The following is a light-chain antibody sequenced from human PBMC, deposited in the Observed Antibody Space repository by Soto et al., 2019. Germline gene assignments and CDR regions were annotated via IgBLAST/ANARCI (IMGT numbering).Light chain of an antibody. CDR2: DAY. V-gene: IGKV3-11*01. CDR3: QQRSNWPIT. CDR1: QSVSSY. Sequence: EIVLTQSPATLSLSPVARSTLSFMASQSVSSYLAWYQQKPGQAPRLLIYDAYNRATGITARFSGSGSGTDFTLTISSLEPEDFAVYYCQQRSNWPITVGQGTRLEIK. J-gene: IGKJ5*01.